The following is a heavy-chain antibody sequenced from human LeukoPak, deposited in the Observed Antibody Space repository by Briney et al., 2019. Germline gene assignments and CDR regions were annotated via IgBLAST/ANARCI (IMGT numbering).Heavy chain of an antibody. Sequence: PGGSLRLSCAASGFTVSSNYMSWVRQAPGKGLEWVSAISGSGGSTYYADSVKGRFTISRDNSKNTPYLQMNSLRAEDTAVYYCAKDGFWSGYRDYYYYMDVWGKGTTVTVSS. CDR2: ISGSGGST. CDR1: GFTVSSNY. J-gene: IGHJ6*03. V-gene: IGHV3-23*01. CDR3: AKDGFWSGYRDYYYYMDV. D-gene: IGHD3-3*01.